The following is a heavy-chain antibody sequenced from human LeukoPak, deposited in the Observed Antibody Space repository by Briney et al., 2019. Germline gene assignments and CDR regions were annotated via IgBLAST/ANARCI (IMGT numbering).Heavy chain of an antibody. V-gene: IGHV3-9*01. D-gene: IGHD6-19*01. Sequence: PGGSLRLSCAASGFTFDDYAMHWVRQAPGKGLEWVSGISWNSGSIGYADSVKGRFTISRDNAKNSLYLQMNSLRAEDTAVYYCARGAVAGRKPAPFDYWGQGTLVTVSS. CDR2: ISWNSGSI. CDR3: ARGAVAGRKPAPFDY. J-gene: IGHJ4*02. CDR1: GFTFDDYA.